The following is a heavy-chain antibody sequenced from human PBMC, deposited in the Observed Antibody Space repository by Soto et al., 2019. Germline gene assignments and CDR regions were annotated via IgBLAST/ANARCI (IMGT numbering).Heavy chain of an antibody. CDR1: GFSLTTSEVG. J-gene: IGHJ4*02. D-gene: IGHD6-19*01. CDR2: IYWDDDK. CDR3: AHRPGSGWNFDY. Sequence: SGPTLVNPTQTLTLTCSFSGFSLTTSEVGVGWFRQPPGKALEWLALIYWDDDKRYSPSLENRLTLIKDTSKNQVVLTVTNMDPVDTATYYCAHRPGSGWNFDYWGQGTLVTVSS. V-gene: IGHV2-5*02.